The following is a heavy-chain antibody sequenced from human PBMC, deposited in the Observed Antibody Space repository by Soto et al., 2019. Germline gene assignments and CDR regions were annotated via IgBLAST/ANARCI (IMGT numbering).Heavy chain of an antibody. CDR3: AKSHTLGGEIDY. J-gene: IGHJ4*02. D-gene: IGHD7-27*01. CDR2: ISGSGGST. CDR1: GFTFSSYA. V-gene: IGHV3-23*01. Sequence: EVQLLESGGGLVQPGGSLRLSCAASGFTFSSYAMSWVRQAPGKGLEWVSAISGSGGSTYYADSVKGRFTISRDNSKNTMYLQMNSLRAEDTAVYYCAKSHTLGGEIDYWGQGTLVTVSS.